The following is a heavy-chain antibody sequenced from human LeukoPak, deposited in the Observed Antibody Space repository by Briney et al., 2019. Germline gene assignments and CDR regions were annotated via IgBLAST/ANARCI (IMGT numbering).Heavy chain of an antibody. J-gene: IGHJ4*02. CDR1: GYTFTAFY. V-gene: IGHV1-2*02. CDR3: ARDTSGNNFEY. CDR2: INPNNGAT. D-gene: IGHD1/OR15-1a*01. Sequence: ASVKVSCKASGYTFTAFYMHWVRQAPGQGLEWMGWINPNNGATNYAQKFQGRVTMTRDTSISTAYMEVRRLRSDDTVVYYCARDTSGNNFEYWGQGTLVSVSS.